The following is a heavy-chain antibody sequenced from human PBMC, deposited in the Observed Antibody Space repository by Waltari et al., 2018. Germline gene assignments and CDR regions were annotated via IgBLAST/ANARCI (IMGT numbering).Heavy chain of an antibody. Sequence: QVQLVQSGAEVKKPGASVTVSCKASGYNFRNSDLNWVRQAPGHGLEWMGWINPNSDDTGYAQKFQNRVTISWNTSTRTSYMELSSLTSEDTAVYYCARGDIEVGGDWFFDLWGRGTLVTVSS. CDR1: GYNFRNSD. V-gene: IGHV1-8*01. J-gene: IGHJ2*01. D-gene: IGHD6-19*01. CDR2: INPNSDDT. CDR3: ARGDIEVGGDWFFDL.